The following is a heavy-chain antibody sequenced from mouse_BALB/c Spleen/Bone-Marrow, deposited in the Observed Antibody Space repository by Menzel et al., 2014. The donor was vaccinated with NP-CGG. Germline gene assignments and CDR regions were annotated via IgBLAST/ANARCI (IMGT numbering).Heavy chain of an antibody. J-gene: IGHJ1*01. CDR3: ARSLYGYDWYFDV. CDR1: GYTFTSYV. Sequence: VQLKQSGPELVKPGASVKMSCKASGYTFTSYVMHWVKQKPGQGLEWIGNINPYNDGTKYNEKFKGKATLTSDKPSSTAFMELSSLTSEDSAVYYCARSLYGYDWYFDVWGAGTTVTVSS. V-gene: IGHV1-14*01. D-gene: IGHD2-2*01. CDR2: INPYNDGT.